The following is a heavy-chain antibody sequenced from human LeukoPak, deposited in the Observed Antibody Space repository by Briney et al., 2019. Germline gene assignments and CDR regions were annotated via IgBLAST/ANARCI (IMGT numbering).Heavy chain of an antibody. D-gene: IGHD6-19*01. CDR1: GGSIISSAYY. CDR3: VRTEVSSGSEDY. CDR2: IYYSGST. J-gene: IGHJ4*02. V-gene: IGHV4-30-4*08. Sequence: SETLSLTCTVSGGSIISSAYYWSWIRQPPGKGLEWIGYIYYSGSTYYNPSLKSRVTISLDTSKNQFSLKLSSVTAADTAMYYCVRTEVSSGSEDYWGQGTLVTVSS.